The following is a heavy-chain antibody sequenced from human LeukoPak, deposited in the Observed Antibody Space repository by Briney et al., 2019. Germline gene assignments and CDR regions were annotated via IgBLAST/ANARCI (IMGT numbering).Heavy chain of an antibody. V-gene: IGHV4-34*01. CDR1: GGSFSSYY. CDR3: ARGRSWYGGVWFDP. J-gene: IGHJ5*02. CDR2: INHSGST. Sequence: SETLSLTCAVYGGSFSSYYWSWIRQPPGKGLEWIGEINHSGSTNYNPSLKSRVTISVDTSKNQFSLKLSSVTAADTAVYYCARGRSWYGGVWFDPWGQGTLVTVSS. D-gene: IGHD6-13*01.